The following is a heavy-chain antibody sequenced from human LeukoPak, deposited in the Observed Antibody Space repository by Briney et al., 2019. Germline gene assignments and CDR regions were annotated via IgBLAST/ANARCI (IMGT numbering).Heavy chain of an antibody. CDR1: GGTFSSYA. D-gene: IGHD2-15*01. V-gene: IGHV1-69*05. CDR2: IIPIFGTA. CDR3: ARGPDAYCSGGSCYVSNWFHP. Sequence: GASVKVSCKASGGTFSSYAISWVRQAPGQGLEWMGRIIPIFGTANYAQKFQGRVTITTDESTSTAYMELSSLRSEDTAVYYCARGPDAYCSGGSCYVSNWFHPWGQGTLVTVSS. J-gene: IGHJ5*02.